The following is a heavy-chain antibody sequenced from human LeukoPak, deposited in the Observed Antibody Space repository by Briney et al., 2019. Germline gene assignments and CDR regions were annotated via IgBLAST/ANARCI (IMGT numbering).Heavy chain of an antibody. J-gene: IGHJ4*02. CDR3: AKDQPYYYDSSGSAPYFDY. Sequence: PGGSLRLSCAASGLTFSSYGMHWVRQAPGKGLEWVAFIRYDGSNKYYADSVKSRFTISRDNSKNTLYLQMNSLRAEDTAVYYCAKDQPYYYDSSGSAPYFDYWGQGTLVTVSS. D-gene: IGHD3-22*01. CDR2: IRYDGSNK. V-gene: IGHV3-30*02. CDR1: GLTFSSYG.